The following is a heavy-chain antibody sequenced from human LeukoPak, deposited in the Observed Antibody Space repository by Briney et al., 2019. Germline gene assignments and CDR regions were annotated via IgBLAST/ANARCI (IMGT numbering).Heavy chain of an antibody. Sequence: ASVKVSCKASGYTFTSYDINWVRQATGQGLEWMGWMNPNSGNTGYAQKFQGRVTMTRNTSISTAYMELSSLRSEDTAVYYCARVEHVRFLDSDAFDIWGQGTMVTVSS. CDR3: ARVEHVRFLDSDAFDI. D-gene: IGHD3-3*01. J-gene: IGHJ3*02. CDR2: MNPNSGNT. CDR1: GYTFTSYD. V-gene: IGHV1-8*01.